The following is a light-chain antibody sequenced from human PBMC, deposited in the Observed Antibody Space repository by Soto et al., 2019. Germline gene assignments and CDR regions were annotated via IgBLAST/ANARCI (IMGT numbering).Light chain of an antibody. V-gene: IGLV2-14*01. CDR1: SSDVGGYNY. J-gene: IGLJ2*01. CDR2: EVS. Sequence: QSALTQPASVSGSPGQSITISCTGTSSDVGGYNYVSWYQQHPGKAPKLMIYEVSNRPSGVSNRFSGSKSGNTASLTISGLQAEDEADYYCSSSTSSSTLYVVFVGGTKPTVL. CDR3: SSSTSSSTLYVV.